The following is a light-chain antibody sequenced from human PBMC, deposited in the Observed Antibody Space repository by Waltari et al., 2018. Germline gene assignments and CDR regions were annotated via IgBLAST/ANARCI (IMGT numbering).Light chain of an antibody. Sequence: EIVLTQSPATLSFSPGERATLSCRASQSVSSYLAWYQQKPGQAPRLLIYDASNRATGIPARFSSSGSGTDFTLTISSLEPEDFAVYYCQQRSNWLTFGGGTKVEIK. CDR1: QSVSSY. J-gene: IGKJ4*01. V-gene: IGKV3-11*01. CDR2: DAS. CDR3: QQRSNWLT.